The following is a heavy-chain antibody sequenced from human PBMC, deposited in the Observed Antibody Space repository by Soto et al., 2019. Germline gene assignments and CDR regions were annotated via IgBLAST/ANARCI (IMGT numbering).Heavy chain of an antibody. CDR1: GYSFTDYH. V-gene: IGHV1-2*04. J-gene: IGHJ6*02. D-gene: IGHD2-8*01. CDR2: INPKSGGT. CDR3: ARGDSTDCSNGVCSFFYNHDMDV. Sequence: VSCKASGYSFTDYHIHWLRQAPGQGLEWMGRINPKSGGTSTAQKFQGWVTMTTDTSISTASMELTRLTSDDTAIYYCARGDSTDCSNGVCSFFYNHDMDVWGQGTTVTVSS.